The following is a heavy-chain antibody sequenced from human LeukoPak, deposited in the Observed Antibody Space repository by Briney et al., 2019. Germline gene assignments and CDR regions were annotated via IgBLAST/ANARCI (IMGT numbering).Heavy chain of an antibody. CDR3: ARDQEGFDH. J-gene: IGHJ4*02. CDR2: IYPRDGST. CDR1: GYVFTSNY. V-gene: IGHV1-46*01. Sequence: GASVKVSCKASGYVFTSNYIHWVRQAPGQGLEWMGMIYPRDGSTSYAQKFQGRVTVTRDTSTSTVHMELSGLRSEDTAVYYCARDQEGFDHWGQGTLVTVSS.